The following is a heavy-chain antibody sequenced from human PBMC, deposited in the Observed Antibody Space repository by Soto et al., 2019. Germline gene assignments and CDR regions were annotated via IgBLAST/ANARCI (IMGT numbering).Heavy chain of an antibody. CDR2: IIPIFGTA. Sequence: GASVKVSCKASGGTFSSYAISWVRQAPGQGLEWMGGIIPIFGTANYAQKFQGRVTITADKSTSTAYMELSSLRSEDTAVYYCARGKVLLWFGESRSRNWFDSWGQGTLVTVSS. D-gene: IGHD3-10*01. J-gene: IGHJ5*01. V-gene: IGHV1-69*06. CDR1: GGTFSSYA. CDR3: ARGKVLLWFGESRSRNWFDS.